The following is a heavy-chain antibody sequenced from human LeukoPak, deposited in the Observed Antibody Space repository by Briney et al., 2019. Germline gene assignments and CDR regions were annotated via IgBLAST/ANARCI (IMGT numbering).Heavy chain of an antibody. CDR3: ARGLERFLDRSLFVY. D-gene: IGHD3/OR15-3a*01. CDR1: GFTFSSYA. CDR2: ISYDGSNK. J-gene: IGHJ4*02. Sequence: GGSLRLSCAASGFTFSSYAMHWVRQAPGKGLEWVAVISYDGSNKYYADSVKGRFTISRDNSKNTLYLQMNSLRAEDTAVYYCARGLERFLDRSLFVYWGQGTLVTVSS. V-gene: IGHV3-30-3*01.